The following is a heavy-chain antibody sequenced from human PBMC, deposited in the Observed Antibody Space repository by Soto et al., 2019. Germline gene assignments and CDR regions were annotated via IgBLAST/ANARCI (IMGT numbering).Heavy chain of an antibody. D-gene: IGHD6-6*01. CDR2: INPNSGGT. CDR1: GYTFTGYY. CDR3: ARDRRASYYYYYGMDV. J-gene: IGHJ6*02. V-gene: IGHV1-2*04. Sequence: QVQLVQSGAEVKKPGASVKVSCKASGYTFTGYYMHWVRQAPGQGLEWMGWINPNSGGTNYAQKFQGWVTMPRDTSIITAYMELSRLRSDDTAVYYCARDRRASYYYYYGMDVWGQGTTVTVSS.